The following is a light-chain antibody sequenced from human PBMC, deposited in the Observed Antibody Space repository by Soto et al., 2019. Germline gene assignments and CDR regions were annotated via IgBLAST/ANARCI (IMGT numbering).Light chain of an antibody. CDR3: SSYTGISTPVA. CDR1: SSDVGGYNY. CDR2: DVR. V-gene: IGLV2-14*03. J-gene: IGLJ2*01. Sequence: QSVLTQPASVSGSPGQSITISCTGTSSDVGGYNYVSWYQQHPGKAPKLMIYDVRNRPSGVSNRFSGSKSGNTASLTFSGLQAEDEADYYCSSYTGISTPVAFGGGTKLTVL.